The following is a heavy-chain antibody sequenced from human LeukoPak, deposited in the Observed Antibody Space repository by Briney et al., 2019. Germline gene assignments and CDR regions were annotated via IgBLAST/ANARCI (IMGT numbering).Heavy chain of an antibody. V-gene: IGHV3-48*04. Sequence: GGSLRLSCAASGFTFSSYSMNWVRQAPGKGLEWVSYISSSSTTIYYADSVKGRFTISRDNAKNSLYLQMNSLRADDTAVYYCARVPNAFDIWGQGTMVTVSS. CDR1: GFTFSSYS. CDR3: ARVPNAFDI. CDR2: ISSSSTTI. J-gene: IGHJ3*02.